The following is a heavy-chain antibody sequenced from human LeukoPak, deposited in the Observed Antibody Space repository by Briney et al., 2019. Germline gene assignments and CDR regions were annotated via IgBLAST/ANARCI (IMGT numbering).Heavy chain of an antibody. Sequence: PGGSLRLSCAASGFTFSSYGMHWVRQAPGKGLEWVAVIWYDGSNKYYADSVKGRFTISRDNSKNTLYPQMNSLRAEDTAVYYCAKTFDYFYYYYGMDVWGQGTTVTVSS. D-gene: IGHD3-16*01. V-gene: IGHV3-33*06. CDR3: AKTFDYFYYYYGMDV. CDR1: GFTFSSYG. J-gene: IGHJ6*02. CDR2: IWYDGSNK.